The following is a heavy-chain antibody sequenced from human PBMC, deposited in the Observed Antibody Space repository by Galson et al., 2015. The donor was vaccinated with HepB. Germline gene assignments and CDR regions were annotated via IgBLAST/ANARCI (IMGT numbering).Heavy chain of an antibody. CDR2: INPNSGGT. Sequence: SVKVSCKASGYTFTGYYMHWVRQAPGQGLEWMGWINPNSGGTNYAQKFQGWVTMTRDTSISTAYMELSRLRSDDTAVYYCARASRRELLNAFDIWGQGTMVTVSS. J-gene: IGHJ3*02. D-gene: IGHD1-26*01. CDR1: GYTFTGYY. CDR3: ARASRRELLNAFDI. V-gene: IGHV1-2*04.